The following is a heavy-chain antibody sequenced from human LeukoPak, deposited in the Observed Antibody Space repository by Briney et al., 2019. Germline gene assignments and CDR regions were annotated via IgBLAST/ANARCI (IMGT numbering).Heavy chain of an antibody. J-gene: IGHJ1*01. Sequence: SETLSLTCTVSGVSISSSNSYWGWIRQPPGTGLEWIGSIYYSGNTYYNASLKSQVSISIDTSKNQFSLRLTSVTAADTAVYYCASATNEYFQHWGQGTLVTVSS. CDR1: GVSISSSNSY. V-gene: IGHV4-39*01. D-gene: IGHD1/OR15-1a*01. CDR2: IYYSGNT. CDR3: ASATNEYFQH.